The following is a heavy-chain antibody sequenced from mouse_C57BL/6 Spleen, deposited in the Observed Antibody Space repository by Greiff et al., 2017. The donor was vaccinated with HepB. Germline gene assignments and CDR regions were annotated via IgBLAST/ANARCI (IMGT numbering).Heavy chain of an antibody. J-gene: IGHJ2*01. V-gene: IGHV1-53*01. CDR1: GYTFTSYW. Sequence: VQLQQSGTELVKPGASVKLSCKASGYTFTSYWMHWVKQRPGQGLEWIGNINPSNGGTNYNEKFKSKATLTVDKSSSTAYMQLSSLTSEDSAVYYCARGATVVAKPFDYWGQGTTLTVSS. CDR2: INPSNGGT. D-gene: IGHD1-1*01. CDR3: ARGATVVAKPFDY.